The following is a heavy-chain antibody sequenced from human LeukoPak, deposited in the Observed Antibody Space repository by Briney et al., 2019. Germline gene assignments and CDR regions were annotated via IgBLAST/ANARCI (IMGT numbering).Heavy chain of an antibody. CDR1: GFTFSSYS. J-gene: IGHJ4*02. CDR2: ISSSSSYI. Sequence: GRSLRLSCAASGFTFSSYSMNWVRQAPGKGLEWVSSISSSSSYIYYADSVKGRFTISRDNAKNSLYLQVNSLRAEDTAVYYCANLAAAGDYFDYWGQGTLVTVSS. V-gene: IGHV3-21*01. D-gene: IGHD6-13*01. CDR3: ANLAAAGDYFDY.